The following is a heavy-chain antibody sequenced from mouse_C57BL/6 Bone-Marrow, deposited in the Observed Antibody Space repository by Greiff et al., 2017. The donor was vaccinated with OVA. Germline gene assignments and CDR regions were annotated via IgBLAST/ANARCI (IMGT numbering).Heavy chain of an antibody. CDR1: GFNIKDDY. Sequence: VQLKQSGAELVRPGASVKLSCTASGFNIKDDYMHWVKQRPGQGLEWIGWIDPENGDTEYASKFQGKATITADTSSNTAYLQLRSRTSEDTAVYYCTTRGSSPYWYFDVWGTGTTVTVSS. CDR2: IDPENGDT. J-gene: IGHJ1*03. D-gene: IGHD1-1*01. CDR3: TTRGSSPYWYFDV. V-gene: IGHV14-4*01.